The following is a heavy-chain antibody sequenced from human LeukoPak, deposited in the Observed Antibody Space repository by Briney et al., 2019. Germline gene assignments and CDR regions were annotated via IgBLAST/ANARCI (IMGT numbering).Heavy chain of an antibody. CDR3: ARGAIAVAGGDY. D-gene: IGHD6-19*01. CDR2: ITGNGIST. J-gene: IGHJ4*02. Sequence: PGGSLRLSCAASGFTFRNYAMTWVRQAPGKGLEWVSAITGNGISTYYADSVKGRFTISRDNPKNTLYLQMNSLRAEDTAVYYCARGAIAVAGGDYWGQGTLVTVSS. CDR1: GFTFRNYA. V-gene: IGHV3-23*01.